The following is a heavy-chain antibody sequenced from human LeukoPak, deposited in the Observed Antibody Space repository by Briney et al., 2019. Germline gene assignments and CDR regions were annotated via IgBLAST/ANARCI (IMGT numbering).Heavy chain of an antibody. Sequence: PGRSLRLSCAASGFTFSSYAMHWVRQAPGKGLEWVAVISYDGSNKYCADSVKGRFTISRDNSKNTLYLQMNSLRAEDTAVYYCARDRDDIVAARGLDYWGQGTLVTVSS. V-gene: IGHV3-30*04. CDR1: GFTFSSYA. CDR3: ARDRDDIVAARGLDY. D-gene: IGHD5-12*01. CDR2: ISYDGSNK. J-gene: IGHJ4*02.